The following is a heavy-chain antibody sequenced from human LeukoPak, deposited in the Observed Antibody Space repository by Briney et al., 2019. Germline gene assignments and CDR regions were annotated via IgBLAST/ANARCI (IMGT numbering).Heavy chain of an antibody. CDR3: AKGRFYSNSLDAFDI. V-gene: IGHV3-30*02. D-gene: IGHD4-11*01. CDR2: IRYDGSNK. Sequence: GGSLRLSCAASGFTFSSYGMHWVRQAPGKGLEWVAFIRYDGSNKYYADSVKGRFTISRDNSKNTLYLQMNSLRAEDTAVYYCAKGRFYSNSLDAFDIWGQGTMVTVSS. CDR1: GFTFSSYG. J-gene: IGHJ3*02.